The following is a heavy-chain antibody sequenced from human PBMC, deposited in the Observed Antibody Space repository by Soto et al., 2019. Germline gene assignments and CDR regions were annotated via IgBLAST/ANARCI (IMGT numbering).Heavy chain of an antibody. Sequence: SVKVXCKASGGTXSSYTISWVRQXPGQGLEWMGRIIPILGIANYAQKFQGRVTITADKSTSTAYMELSSLRAEDTAVYYCAREWDYGDHAFDIWGQGTMVTVSS. J-gene: IGHJ3*02. CDR3: AREWDYGDHAFDI. CDR2: IIPILGIA. V-gene: IGHV1-69*04. CDR1: GGTXSSYT. D-gene: IGHD4-17*01.